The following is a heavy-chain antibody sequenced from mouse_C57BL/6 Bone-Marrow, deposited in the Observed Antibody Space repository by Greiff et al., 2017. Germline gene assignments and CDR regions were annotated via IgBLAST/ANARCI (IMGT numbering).Heavy chain of an antibody. V-gene: IGHV5-6*01. CDR1: GFTFSSYG. J-gene: IGHJ2*01. CDR3: ARHRDYGSLDY. D-gene: IGHD1-1*01. CDR2: ISSGGSYT. Sequence: EVMLVESGGDLVKPGGSLKLSCAASGFTFSSYGMSWVRQTPDKRLEWVATISSGGSYTYYPDSVKGRFTISRDNAKNTLYLQMSSLKSEDTAMYYCARHRDYGSLDYWGQGTTLTVSS.